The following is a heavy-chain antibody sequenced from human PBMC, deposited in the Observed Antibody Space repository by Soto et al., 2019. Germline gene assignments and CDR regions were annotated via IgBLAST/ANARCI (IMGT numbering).Heavy chain of an antibody. D-gene: IGHD2-2*01. Sequence: ASVKVSCKASGYTFTSYAMHWVRQAPGQRLEWMGWINAGNGNTKYSQKFQGRVTMTRDTSISTAYMELSSLRSEDTAVYYWARVHQLLDYGVFDIWGQGKMVTV. J-gene: IGHJ3*02. V-gene: IGHV1-3*01. CDR3: ARVHQLLDYGVFDI. CDR1: GYTFTSYA. CDR2: INAGNGNT.